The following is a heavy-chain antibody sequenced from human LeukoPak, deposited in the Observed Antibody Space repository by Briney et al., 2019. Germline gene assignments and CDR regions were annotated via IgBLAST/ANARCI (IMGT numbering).Heavy chain of an antibody. J-gene: IGHJ4*02. CDR2: IWYDGSNK. D-gene: IGHD1-26*01. CDR1: GFTFSSYG. V-gene: IGHV3-33*01. CDR3: ASSIVGAADY. Sequence: GGSLRLSCAASGFTFSSYGMHWVRQAPGKGLEWVAVIWYDGSNKYYADSVKGRFTISRDNSKNTLYLQMNSLRAEDTAVYYSASSIVGAADYWGQGTLVTVSS.